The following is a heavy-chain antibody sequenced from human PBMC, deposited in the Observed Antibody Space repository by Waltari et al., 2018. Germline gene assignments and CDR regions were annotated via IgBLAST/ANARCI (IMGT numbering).Heavy chain of an antibody. V-gene: IGHV1-69-2*01. CDR1: GYTFMDYF. CDR3: APLPGGSGQTFDY. D-gene: IGHD3-10*01. Sequence: EVELVQSGAEVKKPGATVKISCKASGYTFMDYFMHWVQQAPGKGLEWMGRIEPEDGETVYSETCPGRVTITAYTSTGTAYMELSSLTSGDTAVYYCAPLPGGSGQTFDYWGQGTLVTVSS. J-gene: IGHJ4*02. CDR2: IEPEDGET.